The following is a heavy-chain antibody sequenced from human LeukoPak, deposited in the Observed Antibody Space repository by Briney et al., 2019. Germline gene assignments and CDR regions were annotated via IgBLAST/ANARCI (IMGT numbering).Heavy chain of an antibody. J-gene: IGHJ4*02. D-gene: IGHD4-17*01. CDR1: GGTFSSYA. CDR3: ARPRMTTVTTRFDY. Sequence: ASVKVSCKASGGTFSSYAISWVRQAPGQGLEWMGRTIPIFGTANYAQKFQGRVTITTDESTSTAYMELSSLRSEDTAVYYCARPRMTTVTTRFDYWGQGTLVTVSS. CDR2: TIPIFGTA. V-gene: IGHV1-69*05.